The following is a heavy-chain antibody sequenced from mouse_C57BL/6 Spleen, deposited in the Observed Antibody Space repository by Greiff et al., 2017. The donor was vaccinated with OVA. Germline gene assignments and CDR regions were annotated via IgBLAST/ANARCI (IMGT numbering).Heavy chain of an antibody. V-gene: IGHV5-4*01. D-gene: IGHD4-1*01. J-gene: IGHJ1*03. Sequence: DVKLVESGGGLVKPGGSLKLSCAASGFTFSSYAMSWVRQTPEKRLEWVATISDGGSYTYYPDNVKGRFTISRDNAKNNLYLQMSHLKSEDTAMYYCARDKGGTHFDVWGTGTTVTVSS. CDR1: GFTFSSYA. CDR3: ARDKGGTHFDV. CDR2: ISDGGSYT.